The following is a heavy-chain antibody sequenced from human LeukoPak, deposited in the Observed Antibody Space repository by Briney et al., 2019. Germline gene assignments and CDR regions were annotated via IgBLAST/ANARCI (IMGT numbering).Heavy chain of an antibody. D-gene: IGHD2-2*01. CDR1: GFTFRHFA. V-gene: IGHV3-23*01. Sequence: GGSLRLSCAASGFTFRHFAMNWVRQAPGKGLEWVSVISVSDGSTYYADSVRGRFTIPRDNSKNTLFLQLNGLRAEDTAIYYCARAMPSSTYYFDSWGQGTLVTVSS. CDR2: ISVSDGST. CDR3: ARAMPSSTYYFDS. J-gene: IGHJ4*02.